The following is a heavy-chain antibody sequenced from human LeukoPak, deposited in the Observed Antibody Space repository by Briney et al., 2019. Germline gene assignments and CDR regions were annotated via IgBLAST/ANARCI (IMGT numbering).Heavy chain of an antibody. D-gene: IGHD1-26*01. CDR2: IYSGGST. CDR3: ASSGSSGSYYFYAFDI. CDR1: GFTVSSNY. J-gene: IGHJ3*02. V-gene: IGHV3-53*01. Sequence: GSLRLSCAASGFTVSSNYMSWVRQAPGKGLEWVSVIYSGGSTYYADSVKGRFTISRDNSKNTLYLQMNSLRAEDTAVYYCASSGSSGSYYFYAFDIWGQGTMVTVSS.